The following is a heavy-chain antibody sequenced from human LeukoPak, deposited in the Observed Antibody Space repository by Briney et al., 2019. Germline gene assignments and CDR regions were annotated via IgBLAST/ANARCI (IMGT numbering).Heavy chain of an antibody. J-gene: IGHJ6*02. Sequence: GESLKISFKGSGYSFTSYWISWVRQMPGKGLEGMGRIDPSDSYTNYSPSFQGHVTISADKSISTAYLQWSSLKASDTAMYYCARHRSDSSGYSYYYYGMDVWGQGTTVTVSS. D-gene: IGHD3-22*01. V-gene: IGHV5-10-1*01. CDR1: GYSFTSYW. CDR2: IDPSDSYT. CDR3: ARHRSDSSGYSYYYYGMDV.